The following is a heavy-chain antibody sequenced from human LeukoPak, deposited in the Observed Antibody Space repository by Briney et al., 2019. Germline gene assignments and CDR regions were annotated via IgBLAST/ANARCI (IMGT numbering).Heavy chain of an antibody. D-gene: IGHD6-13*01. CDR2: IYHSGST. J-gene: IGHJ5*02. CDR3: ARSSSWYVGWFDP. Sequence: SETLSLTCTVSGYSISSGYYWGWIRQPPGKGLEWIGSIYHSGSTYYNPSLKSRVTISVDTSKNQFSLKLSSVTAADTAVYYCARSSSWYVGWFDPWGQGTLVTVSS. V-gene: IGHV4-38-2*02. CDR1: GYSISSGYY.